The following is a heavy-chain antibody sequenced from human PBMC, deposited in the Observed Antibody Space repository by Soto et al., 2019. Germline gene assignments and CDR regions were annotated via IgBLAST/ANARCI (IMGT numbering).Heavy chain of an antibody. D-gene: IGHD2-21*02. J-gene: IGHJ4*02. Sequence: GWSLRLSCASSVFTFSSYGMHWVRQAPGKGLEWVAVISYDGSNKYYADSVKGRFTISRDNSKNTLYLQMNSLRAEDTAVYYCAKDHAVVVVTAMNYWGQGTLVTVSS. CDR3: AKDHAVVVVTAMNY. V-gene: IGHV3-30*18. CDR1: VFTFSSYG. CDR2: ISYDGSNK.